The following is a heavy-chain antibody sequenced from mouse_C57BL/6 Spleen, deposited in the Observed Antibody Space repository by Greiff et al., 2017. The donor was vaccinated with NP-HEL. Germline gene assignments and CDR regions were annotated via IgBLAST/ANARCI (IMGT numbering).Heavy chain of an antibody. D-gene: IGHD2-4*01. CDR3: AREGPYYDYADYYAMDY. V-gene: IGHV1-7*01. J-gene: IGHJ4*01. Sequence: VQLQQSGAELAKPGASVKLSCKASGYTFTSYWMHWVKQRPGQGLEWIGYINPSSGYTKDNQKFKDKATLTADKSSSTAYMQLSSLTYEDSAVYYCAREGPYYDYADYYAMDYWGQGTSVTVSS. CDR1: GYTFTSYW. CDR2: INPSSGYT.